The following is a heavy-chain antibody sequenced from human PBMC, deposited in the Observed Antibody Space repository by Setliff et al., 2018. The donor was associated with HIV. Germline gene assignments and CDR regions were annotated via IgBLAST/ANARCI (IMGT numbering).Heavy chain of an antibody. CDR3: ARVFVLPDIVVVLDAFDI. J-gene: IGHJ3*02. Sequence: VASVKVSCKASGYTFTSYDINWVRQATGQGLEWMGWMNPNSGNTGYAQKFQGRVTITRNTSISTAYMELNSLRSEDTAVYYCARVFVLPDIVVVLDAFDIWGQGTMVTVSS. D-gene: IGHD2-21*01. CDR1: GYTFTSYD. V-gene: IGHV1-8*03. CDR2: MNPNSGNT.